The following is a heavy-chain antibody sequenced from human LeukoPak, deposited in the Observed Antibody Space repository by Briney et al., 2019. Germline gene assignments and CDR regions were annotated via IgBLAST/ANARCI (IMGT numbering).Heavy chain of an antibody. D-gene: IGHD6-13*01. Sequence: SETLSLTCTVSGGSISSGDYYWSWIRQPPGKGLEWIVYIYYSGSTYYNPSLKSRVTISVDTSKNQFSLKLSSVTAADTAVYYCARDSSWYWPHYYYYGMDVWGQGTTVTVSS. CDR2: IYYSGST. CDR3: ARDSSWYWPHYYYYGMDV. V-gene: IGHV4-30-4*01. CDR1: GGSISSGDYY. J-gene: IGHJ6*02.